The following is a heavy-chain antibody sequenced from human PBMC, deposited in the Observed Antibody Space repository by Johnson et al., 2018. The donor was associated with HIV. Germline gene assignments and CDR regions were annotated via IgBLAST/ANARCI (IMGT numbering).Heavy chain of an antibody. CDR1: GFTFSSYG. D-gene: IGHD3-22*01. Sequence: QVQLVESGGGVVQPGRSLRLSCAASGFTFSSYGMHWVRQAPGKGLEWVAVIYYDGSNKYYADSVKGRFTISRDNSKNTLYLQMNSLRAEDTAVYYCAKDTYYYDSSGYYRDAFDIWGQGTMVTVSS. J-gene: IGHJ3*02. V-gene: IGHV3-30*18. CDR2: IYYDGSNK. CDR3: AKDTYYYDSSGYYRDAFDI.